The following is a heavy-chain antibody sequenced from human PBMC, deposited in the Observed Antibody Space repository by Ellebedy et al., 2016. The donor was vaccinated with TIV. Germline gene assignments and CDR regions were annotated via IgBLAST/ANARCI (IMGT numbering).Heavy chain of an antibody. CDR3: ARDRGAYYYYYGMDV. V-gene: IGHV1-58*01. J-gene: IGHJ6*02. Sequence: SVKVSCXASGFTFTSSAVQWVRQARGQRLEWIGWIVVGSGNTNYAQKFQGRVTITADKSTSTAYMELSSLRSEDTAVYYCARDRGAYYYYYGMDVWGQGTTVTVSS. CDR2: IVVGSGNT. CDR1: GFTFTSSA. D-gene: IGHD1-26*01.